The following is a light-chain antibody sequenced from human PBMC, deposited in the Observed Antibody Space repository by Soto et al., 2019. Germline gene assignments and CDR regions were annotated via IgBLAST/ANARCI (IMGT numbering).Light chain of an antibody. J-gene: IGLJ2*01. CDR2: EVS. V-gene: IGLV2-14*01. Sequence: QSVLTQPPSASGTPGQRVAISCSGSSSNIGGTNAVYWYQQHPGKAPKLMIYEVSNRPSGISNRFSGSKSGNTASLTLSGLQAEDEADYYCSSYTSSSTLVFGGGTQLTVL. CDR1: SSNIGGTNA. CDR3: SSYTSSSTLV.